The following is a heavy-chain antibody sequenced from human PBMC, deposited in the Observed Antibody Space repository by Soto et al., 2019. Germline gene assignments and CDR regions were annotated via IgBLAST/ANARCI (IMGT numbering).Heavy chain of an antibody. CDR1: GGSISSYY. Sequence: PSETLSLTCTVSGGSISSYYWSWIRQPPGKGLEWIGYMYHSGSTNYNPSLKSRVTISIDTSKNQFSLRLSSVTAADTAVYYCGRGRYYFDYWGQGALVTVSS. CDR3: GRGRYYFDY. CDR2: MYHSGST. J-gene: IGHJ4*02. V-gene: IGHV4-59*01.